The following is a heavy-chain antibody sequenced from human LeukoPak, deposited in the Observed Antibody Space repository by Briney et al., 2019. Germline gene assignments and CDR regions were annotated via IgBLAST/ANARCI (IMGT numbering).Heavy chain of an antibody. J-gene: IGHJ5*02. V-gene: IGHV3-74*01. D-gene: IGHD5-12*01. CDR1: GLTFSNSW. CDR2: MYGDMRDI. CDR3: ARDLGLRGST. Sequence: PGGSLRLSCEASGLTFSNSWMHWVRQVPGKGLVWVSRMYGDMRDISYADSVKGRSTISRDNAKNTVYLQMNSLRGEDTAVYYCARDLGLRGSTWGQGTLVTVSS.